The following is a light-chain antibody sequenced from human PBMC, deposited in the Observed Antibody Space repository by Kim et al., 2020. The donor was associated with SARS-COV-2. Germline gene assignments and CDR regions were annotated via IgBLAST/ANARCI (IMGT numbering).Light chain of an antibody. CDR1: NIGSKN. Sequence: SYELTQPLSVSVALGQTARITCGGNNIGSKNVHWYQQKPGQAPVLVIYRDSNRPSGIPERFSGSNSGNTATLTISRAQAGDEADYYCKVWDSSTVRVFGTGTKVTVL. V-gene: IGLV3-9*01. CDR2: RDS. J-gene: IGLJ1*01. CDR3: KVWDSSTVRV.